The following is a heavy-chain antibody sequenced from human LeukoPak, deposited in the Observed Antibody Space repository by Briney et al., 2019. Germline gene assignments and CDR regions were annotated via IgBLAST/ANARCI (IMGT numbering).Heavy chain of an antibody. D-gene: IGHD2-21*01. V-gene: IGHV3-30*02. CDR1: GFTFSSFG. CDR2: IRYDGTDK. CDR3: APRVVVITAPFDY. Sequence: AGGSLRLFCAASGFTFSSFGMHWVRQAPGKGLEWVAFIRYDGTDKYYADSVTGRFTISRDNSKNTLYLQMNSLRPEDTAVYYCAPRVVVITAPFDYWGQGTLVTVSS. J-gene: IGHJ4*02.